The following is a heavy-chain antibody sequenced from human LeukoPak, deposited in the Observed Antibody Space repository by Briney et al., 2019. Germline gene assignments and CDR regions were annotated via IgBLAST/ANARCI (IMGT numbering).Heavy chain of an antibody. CDR3: ARGQAFDYYYYGMDV. V-gene: IGHV4-61*01. CDR2: IYYSGST. Sequence: SETLSLTCTVSGGSVSSGSYYWSWIRQPPGKGLEWIGYIYYSGSTNYNPSLKSRVTMSVDTSKNQFSLKLSSVTAADTAVYYCARGQAFDYYYYGMDVWGQGTTVTVSS. CDR1: GGSVSSGSYY. J-gene: IGHJ6*02.